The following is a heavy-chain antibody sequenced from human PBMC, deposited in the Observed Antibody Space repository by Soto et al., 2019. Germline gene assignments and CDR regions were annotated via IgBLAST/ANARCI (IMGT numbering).Heavy chain of an antibody. CDR2: ISSNGGST. CDR1: GFTFSSYA. J-gene: IGHJ6*02. D-gene: IGHD2-15*01. CDR3: VKGRIRVKGPNYYYGMGV. Sequence: PGGSLRLSCSASGFTFSSYAMHWVRQAPGKGLEYVSAISSNGGSTYYADSVKGRFTISRDNSKNTLYLQMSSLRAEDTAVYYCVKGRIRVKGPNYYYGMGVWGQGTTVTVSS. V-gene: IGHV3-64D*06.